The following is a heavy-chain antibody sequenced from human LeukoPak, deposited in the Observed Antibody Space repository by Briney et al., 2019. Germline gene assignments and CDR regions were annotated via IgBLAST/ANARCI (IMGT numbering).Heavy chain of an antibody. Sequence: PGRSLRLSCAASGFTFDDYAMHWVRQAPGKGLEWVSLISGDGGSTYYADSVKGRFTISRDNSKNSLYLQMNSLRTDDTALYYCAKDTHSNYGRDWFDPWGQGTLVTVSS. V-gene: IGHV3-43*02. CDR2: ISGDGGST. D-gene: IGHD4-11*01. CDR3: AKDTHSNYGRDWFDP. J-gene: IGHJ5*02. CDR1: GFTFDDYA.